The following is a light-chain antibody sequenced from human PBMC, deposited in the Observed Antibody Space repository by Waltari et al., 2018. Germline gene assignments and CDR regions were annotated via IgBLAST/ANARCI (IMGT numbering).Light chain of an antibody. CDR1: QYIDF. J-gene: IGKJ2*01. Sequence: EIVLTQSPGTLSLSPGDTATLSCRATQYIDFLAWYQQKPGQPPRLLIFSASTRATGIPDRFSGRGFGTDFTLTISRLEPEDFAVYYCQYYGDSPNTFGRGPS. CDR3: QYYGDSPNT. CDR2: SAS. V-gene: IGKV3-20*01.